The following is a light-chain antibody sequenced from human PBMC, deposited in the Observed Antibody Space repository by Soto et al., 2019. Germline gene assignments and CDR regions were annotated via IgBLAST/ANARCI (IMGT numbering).Light chain of an antibody. Sequence: QSVLTQPDSVSGSPGQSITISCTGTSSDVGGYNYVSWYQQHPGKAPKLMIYEFSNRPSGVSNRFSGSKSGNTASLTISGLQAEDEDDYYCSSYTSSSTWVFGGGTKVTVL. CDR3: SSYTSSSTWV. V-gene: IGLV2-14*01. J-gene: IGLJ3*02. CDR1: SSDVGGYNY. CDR2: EFS.